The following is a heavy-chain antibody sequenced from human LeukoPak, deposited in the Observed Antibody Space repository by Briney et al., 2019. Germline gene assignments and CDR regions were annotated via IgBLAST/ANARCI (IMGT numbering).Heavy chain of an antibody. CDR2: INHSGST. J-gene: IGHJ4*02. CDR1: GGSFSGYY. CDR3: ARGRVVGATFDY. V-gene: IGHV4-34*01. D-gene: IGHD1-26*01. Sequence: SETLSLTCAVYGGSFSGYYWSWIREPPGRGLEWIGEINHSGSTNYNPSLKSRVPISVDTSKNQFSLKLSSVTAADTAVYYCARGRVVGATFDYWGQGTLVTVSS.